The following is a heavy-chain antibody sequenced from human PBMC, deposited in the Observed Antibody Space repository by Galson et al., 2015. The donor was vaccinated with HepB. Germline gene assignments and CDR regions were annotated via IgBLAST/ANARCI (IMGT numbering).Heavy chain of an antibody. V-gene: IGHV3-30-3*02. J-gene: IGHJ4*02. D-gene: IGHD3-22*01. CDR3: AKPIDRSDYYYALDY. CDR2: ISFDGSNK. Sequence: SLRLSCAASGFTFSSYAMHWVRQAPGKGLEWVAVISFDGSNKYYADSVKGRFTISRDNSKNALYLQMNSLRAEDTAEYYCAKPIDRSDYYYALDYWGQGTLVTVSS. CDR1: GFTFSSYA.